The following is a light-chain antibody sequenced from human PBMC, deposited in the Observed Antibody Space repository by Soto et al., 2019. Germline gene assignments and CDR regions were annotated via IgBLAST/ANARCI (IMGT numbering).Light chain of an antibody. J-gene: IGLJ3*02. CDR3: AAWDESLSGWV. V-gene: IGLV1-47*02. CDR1: SSNIGSNY. Sequence: QSVLTQPPSASGTPGQRVTISCSGSSSNIGSNYVYWYQQLPGTAPKLLIYSNNQRPSGVPDRFSGSKSGTSASLAISGLRSEDEADYYCAAWDESLSGWVFGGGTKVTVL. CDR2: SNN.